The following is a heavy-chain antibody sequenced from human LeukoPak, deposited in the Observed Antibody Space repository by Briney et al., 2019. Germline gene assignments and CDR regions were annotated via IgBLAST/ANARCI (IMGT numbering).Heavy chain of an antibody. CDR2: FDPEDGET. J-gene: IGHJ6*02. V-gene: IGHV1-24*01. CDR3: ATRGYCSSTSCYANYYYYGMDV. D-gene: IGHD2-2*01. Sequence: ASVKVSCKVSGYTLTELSMHWVRQAPGKGLEWMGGFDPEDGETIYAQKFQGRVTMTEDTSTDPAYMELSSLRSEDTAVYYCATRGYCSSTSCYANYYYYGMDVWGQGTTVTVSS. CDR1: GYTLTELS.